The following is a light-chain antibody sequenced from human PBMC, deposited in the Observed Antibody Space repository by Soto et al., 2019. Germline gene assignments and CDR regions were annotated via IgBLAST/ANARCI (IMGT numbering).Light chain of an antibody. CDR2: EAS. CDR1: SSDVGNYNL. J-gene: IGLJ1*01. CDR3: CSYAGGSPLGV. Sequence: QSALPKPASVTGSPGQSITISCTGTSSDVGNYNLVSWYQQHPGKAPKLMIYEASKRPSGVSNRFSASKSGITAPLTISGLQAEDEADYYCCSYAGGSPLGVFGTGTKVTVL. V-gene: IGLV2-23*02.